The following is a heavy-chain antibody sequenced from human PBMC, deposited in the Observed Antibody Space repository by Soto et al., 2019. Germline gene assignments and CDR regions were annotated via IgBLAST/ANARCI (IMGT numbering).Heavy chain of an antibody. CDR3: AILVGATKRRPRGDAFDI. CDR2: ISSSGSTI. Sequence: GGSLRLSCAASGFTFSSYEMNWVRQAPGKGLEWVSYISSSGSTIYYADSVKGRFTISRDNAKNSLYLQMNSLRAEDTAVYYCAILVGATKRRPRGDAFDIWGQGTMVTVSS. D-gene: IGHD1-26*01. J-gene: IGHJ3*02. V-gene: IGHV3-48*03. CDR1: GFTFSSYE.